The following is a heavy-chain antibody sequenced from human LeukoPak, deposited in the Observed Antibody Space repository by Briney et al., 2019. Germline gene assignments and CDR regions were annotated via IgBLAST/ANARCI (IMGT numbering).Heavy chain of an antibody. D-gene: IGHD1-26*01. CDR3: ASDKRLSGSSTDDAFDI. CDR1: GFTFSNYN. V-gene: IGHV3-48*04. Sequence: GGSLRLSCAASGFTFSNYNMNWVRRAPGKGLEWVSYISSSGSPIYYADSVKGRFTISRDNAKNSLFLQMSSLRAEDTAVYYCASDKRLSGSSTDDAFDIWGQGTVVTVSS. J-gene: IGHJ3*02. CDR2: ISSSGSPI.